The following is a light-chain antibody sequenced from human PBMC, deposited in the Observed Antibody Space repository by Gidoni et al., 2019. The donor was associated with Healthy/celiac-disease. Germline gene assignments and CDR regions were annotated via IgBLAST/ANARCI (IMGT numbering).Light chain of an antibody. V-gene: IGLV1-44*01. CDR3: AAWDDSLNGGVV. CDR2: SNN. J-gene: IGLJ2*01. CDR1: SSNIGSNT. Sequence: QSVLPHPPSASGTPGQRVTIPCSGSSSNIGSNTVNWYQQLPGTAPKLLIYSNNQRPSGVPDRFSGSKSGTSASLAISGLQSEDEADYYCAAWDDSLNGGVVFGGGTKLTVL.